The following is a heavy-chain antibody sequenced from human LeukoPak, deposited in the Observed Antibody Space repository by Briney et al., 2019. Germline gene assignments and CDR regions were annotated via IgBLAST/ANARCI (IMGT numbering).Heavy chain of an antibody. D-gene: IGHD6-19*01. J-gene: IGHJ4*02. CDR2: IYYSGSA. CDR3: ARTDSSGWWFYFDY. V-gene: IGHV4-39*07. Sequence: SGPTLVNPTQTLTLTCTFSGFSLSTSGVGVGWIRQPPGKGLEWIGSIYYSGSAYYNPSLKSRVTISVDTSKNHFSLKLTSVTAADTAVYYCARTDSSGWWFYFDYWGQGTLVTVSS. CDR1: GFSLSTSGVG.